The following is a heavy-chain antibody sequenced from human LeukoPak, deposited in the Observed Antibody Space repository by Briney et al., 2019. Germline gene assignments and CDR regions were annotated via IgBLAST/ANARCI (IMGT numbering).Heavy chain of an antibody. CDR3: ARGQRSDAGWGLYYYYYYIDV. Sequence: SETLSLTCAVYGGSFSGYYWSWTRQPPGKGLEWIGYIYYSGSTNYNPSLQSRVTILVDTSKHQFSLKLSSATAADTAVYYCARGQRSDAGWGLYYYYYYIDVWGKGTTVTVSS. CDR2: IYYSGST. V-gene: IGHV4-59*01. J-gene: IGHJ6*03. D-gene: IGHD3-10*01. CDR1: GGSFSGYY.